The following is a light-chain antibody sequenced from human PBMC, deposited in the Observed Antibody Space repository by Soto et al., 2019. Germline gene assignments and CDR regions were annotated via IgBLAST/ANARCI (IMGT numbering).Light chain of an antibody. Sequence: QSALTQPSSVSGSPGQSITISCTGTSSDVGGYNYVSWYQQHPGKAPKLMIYEVSNRPSGVSNRCSGSKSGNTASLTSSGLQAEDEADYYCSSYTSSSTRVFGTGTKVTVL. J-gene: IGLJ1*01. CDR2: EVS. CDR3: SSYTSSSTRV. CDR1: SSDVGGYNY. V-gene: IGLV2-14*01.